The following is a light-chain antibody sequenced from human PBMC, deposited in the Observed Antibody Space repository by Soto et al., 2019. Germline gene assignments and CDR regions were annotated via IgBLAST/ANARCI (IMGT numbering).Light chain of an antibody. CDR2: QAS. Sequence: DIQMTQSPSTLSASVGDRVTITCRASQSISSWLAWYQQKPGRAPNLLIYQASSLKSGVPSRFSGSGSGTEFTLTISSLQPDDFATYYCQQYQSSSRTFGQGTKVEIK. J-gene: IGKJ1*01. CDR3: QQYQSSSRT. V-gene: IGKV1-5*03. CDR1: QSISSW.